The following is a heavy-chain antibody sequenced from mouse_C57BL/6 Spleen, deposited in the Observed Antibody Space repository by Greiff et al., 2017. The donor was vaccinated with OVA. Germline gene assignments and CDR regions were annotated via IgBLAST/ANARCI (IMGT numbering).Heavy chain of an antibody. Sequence: VQLQQSGAELVKPGASVKMSCKASGYTFTTYPMDWVKQSPGKGLEWIGHFHPYNGDTKYNEKFKGKATLTVDKSSSTVYLELSRLTSEDSAVYYCARGGENIFDYWGQGTTLTVSS. CDR1: GYTFTTYP. J-gene: IGHJ2*01. V-gene: IGHV1-47*01. CDR2: FHPYNGDT. CDR3: ARGGENIFDY. D-gene: IGHD1-1*02.